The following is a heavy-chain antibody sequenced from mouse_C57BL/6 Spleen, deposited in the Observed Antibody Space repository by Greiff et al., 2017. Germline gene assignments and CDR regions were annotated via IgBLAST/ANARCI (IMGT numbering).Heavy chain of an antibody. CDR3: ARGGAMDY. V-gene: IGHV3-6*01. Sequence: EVQLQQSGPGLVKPSQSLSLTCSVTGYSITSGYYWNWIRQFPGNKLEWMGYISYDGSNNYNPSLKNRISITRDTSKNQFFLKLNSVTTEDTATYYCARGGAMDYWGQGTSGTVSS. CDR2: ISYDGSN. CDR1: GYSITSGYY. J-gene: IGHJ4*01.